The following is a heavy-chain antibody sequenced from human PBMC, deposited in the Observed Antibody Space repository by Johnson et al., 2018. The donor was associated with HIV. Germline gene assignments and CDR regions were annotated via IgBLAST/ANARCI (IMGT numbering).Heavy chain of an antibody. J-gene: IGHJ3*02. CDR1: VFSFSNYA. CDR3: ANPTGSDAFDI. V-gene: IGHV3-30*04. CDR2: ISYDGSNK. D-gene: IGHD1-1*01. Sequence: QVQLVESGGGVVQPGRSLRLSCAASVFSFSNYAMHWVRQAPGKGLEWVAVISYDGSNKYYADSVKGRFTISRDNSKNTLYLQMNSLRAEDTAVYYCANPTGSDAFDIWGQGTMVTVSS.